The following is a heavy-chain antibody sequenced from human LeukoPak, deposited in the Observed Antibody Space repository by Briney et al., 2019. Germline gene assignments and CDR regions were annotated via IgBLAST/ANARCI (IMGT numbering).Heavy chain of an antibody. CDR3: ARRYYHYYYMDV. J-gene: IGHJ6*03. V-gene: IGHV4-34*01. CDR1: GGSFSGYS. CDR2: IKYSGST. Sequence: SETLSLTCAVYGGSFSGYSWSWIRQPPGKGLEWTGEIKYSGSTNYNPSLKSRVTISADTSENQFSLRLSSVTAADTAVYYCARRYYHYYYMDVWGKGTTVIISS.